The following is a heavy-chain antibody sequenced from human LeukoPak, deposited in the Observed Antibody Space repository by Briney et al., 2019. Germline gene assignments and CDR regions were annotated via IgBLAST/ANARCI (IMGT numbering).Heavy chain of an antibody. CDR1: GFTFSTFG. CDR2: ISSGSYI. CDR3: ARLMFIAVGNWYFDL. D-gene: IGHD6-19*01. V-gene: IGHV3-21*01. Sequence: GGSLRLSCAASGFTFSTFGMIWVRQAPRKGLDWVSSISSGSYIYYADAVKARFTISRDNARNSPYLQMNSLRADDTAVYYCARLMFIAVGNWYFDLWGRGTLVTVSS. J-gene: IGHJ2*01.